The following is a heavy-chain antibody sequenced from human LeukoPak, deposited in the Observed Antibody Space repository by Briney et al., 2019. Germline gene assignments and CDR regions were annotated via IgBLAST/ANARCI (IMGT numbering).Heavy chain of an antibody. CDR3: ALRFSSWYAYNWFDP. V-gene: IGHV4-34*01. CDR1: GGSFSGYY. Sequence: PSETLSLTCAVYGGSFSGYYWSWIRQPPGKGLEWIGEINHSGSTNYNPSLKSRVTISVDTSKNQFSLKLSSVTAADTAVYYCALRFSSWYAYNWFDPWGQGTLVTVSS. D-gene: IGHD6-13*01. CDR2: INHSGST. J-gene: IGHJ5*02.